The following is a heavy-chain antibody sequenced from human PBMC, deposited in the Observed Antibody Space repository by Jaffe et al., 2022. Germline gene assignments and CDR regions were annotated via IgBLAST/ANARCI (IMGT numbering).Heavy chain of an antibody. Sequence: QVQLVQSGAEVKKPGSSVKVSCKASGGTFSSYAISWVRQAPGQGLEWMGGIIPIFGTANYAQKFQGRVTITADESTSTAYMELSSLRSEDTAVYYCAHNYDYIWGSYRYTRYFDYWGQGTLVTVSS. CDR2: IIPIFGTA. J-gene: IGHJ4*02. CDR3: AHNYDYIWGSYRYTRYFDY. V-gene: IGHV1-69*01. CDR1: GGTFSSYA. D-gene: IGHD3-16*02.